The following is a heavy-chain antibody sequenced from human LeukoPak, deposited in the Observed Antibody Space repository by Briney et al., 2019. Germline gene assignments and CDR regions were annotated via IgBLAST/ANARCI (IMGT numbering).Heavy chain of an antibody. J-gene: IGHJ4*02. CDR3: ARDDYDFWSGYHGFDY. Sequence: PSETLSLTCTVSGGSISSYYWSWIRQPPGKGLEWIGYIYYSGSTNYNPSLKSRVTISVDTSKNQFSLKLSSVTAADTAVYYCARDDYDFWSGYHGFDYWGQGTLVTVSS. CDR2: IYYSGST. D-gene: IGHD3-3*01. CDR1: GGSISSYY. V-gene: IGHV4-59*01.